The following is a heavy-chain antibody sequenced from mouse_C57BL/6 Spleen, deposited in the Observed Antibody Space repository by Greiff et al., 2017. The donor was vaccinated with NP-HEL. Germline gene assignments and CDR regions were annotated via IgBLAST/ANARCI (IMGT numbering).Heavy chain of an antibody. D-gene: IGHD6-1*02. Sequence: QVQLQQSGPELVKPGASVKISCKASGYAFSSSWMNWVEQRPGKGLEWMGRIYPGDGDTNYNGKFKGKATLTADKSSSTAYMQHSSLTSEDAAVYFCGDREPYWYVDVWGTGTTVTVSS. CDR3: GDREPYWYVDV. V-gene: IGHV1-82*01. CDR2: IYPGDGDT. CDR1: GYAFSSSW. J-gene: IGHJ1*03.